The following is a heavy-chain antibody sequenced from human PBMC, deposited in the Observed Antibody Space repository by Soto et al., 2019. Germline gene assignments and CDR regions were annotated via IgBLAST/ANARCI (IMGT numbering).Heavy chain of an antibody. CDR1: GFTFSSYA. J-gene: IGHJ4*02. Sequence: EVQLLDSGGGLVQPGGSLRLSCAASGFTFSSYAMSWVRQAPGKGLEWVSAISGSGGSTYYADSVKGRFAISRDNSKNTVYMQINSLRAEDTAVCYCLRYSWNDKNFDYWGQGTLVTVSS. D-gene: IGHD1-20*01. CDR2: ISGSGGST. CDR3: LRYSWNDKNFDY. V-gene: IGHV3-23*01.